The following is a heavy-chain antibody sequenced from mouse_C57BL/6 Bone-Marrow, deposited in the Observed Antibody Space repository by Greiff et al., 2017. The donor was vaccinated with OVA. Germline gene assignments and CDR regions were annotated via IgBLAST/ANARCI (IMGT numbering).Heavy chain of an antibody. CDR3: ARDSYYFDY. CDR2: IYPGSGST. J-gene: IGHJ2*01. V-gene: IGHV1-26*01. CDR1: GYTFTDYY. Sequence: EVQLQQSGPELVKPGASVKISCKASGYTFTDYYMNWVKQSHGKSLEWIGDIYPGSGSTNYNEKFKSKATLTVDTSSSTAYMQLSSLTSEDSAVYYCARDSYYFDYWGQGTTLTVSS. D-gene: IGHD2-12*01.